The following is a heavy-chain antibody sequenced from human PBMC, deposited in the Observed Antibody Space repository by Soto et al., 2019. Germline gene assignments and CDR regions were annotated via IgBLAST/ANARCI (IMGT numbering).Heavy chain of an antibody. V-gene: IGHV1-69*01. Sequence: QVQLVQSGAEVKKPGSSVKVSCKASGGTFSSYAISWVRQAPGQGLEWMGGIIPIFGTANYAQKFQGRVTITADESTSTAYMELSSLRSEDTAVYYCASTGGESSGSSAAARKRGYYYGMDVWGQGTTVTVSS. CDR3: ASTGGESSGSSAAARKRGYYYGMDV. CDR2: IIPIFGTA. D-gene: IGHD6-6*01. J-gene: IGHJ6*02. CDR1: GGTFSSYA.